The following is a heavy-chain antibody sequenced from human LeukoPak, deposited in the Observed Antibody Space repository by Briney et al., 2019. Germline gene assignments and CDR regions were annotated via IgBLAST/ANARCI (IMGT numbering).Heavy chain of an antibody. CDR2: INPNSGGT. D-gene: IGHD3-9*01. CDR1: GYTFTGYY. Sequence: ASVKVSCMASGYTFTGYYMHWVRQAPGQGLEWMGWINPNSGGTNYAQKFQGRVTMTRDTSISTAYMELSRLRSDDTAVYYCARGYYDILTGYYAVEVPFDYWGQGTLVTVSS. J-gene: IGHJ4*02. CDR3: ARGYYDILTGYYAVEVPFDY. V-gene: IGHV1-2*02.